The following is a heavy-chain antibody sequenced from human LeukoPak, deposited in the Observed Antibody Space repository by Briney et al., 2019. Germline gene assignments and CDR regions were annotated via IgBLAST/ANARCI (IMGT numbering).Heavy chain of an antibody. CDR3: ARGAWSIVGATFFDY. J-gene: IGHJ4*02. CDR1: GYTFTSYG. Sequence: GASVKVSCKASGYTFTSYGISWVRQAPGQGLEWMGWISAYNGNTNYAQKLQGRVTMTTDTSTSTAYMELSSLRSEDTAVYYCARGAWSIVGATFFDYWGQGTLVTVSS. CDR2: ISAYNGNT. V-gene: IGHV1-18*01. D-gene: IGHD1-26*01.